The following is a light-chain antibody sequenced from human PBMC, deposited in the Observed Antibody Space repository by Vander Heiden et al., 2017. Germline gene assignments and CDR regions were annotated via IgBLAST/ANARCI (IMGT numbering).Light chain of an antibody. CDR1: QRFSSY. CDR3: QQRCYWPPFT. V-gene: IGKV3-11*01. CDR2: DAS. J-gene: IGKJ3*01. Sequence: EILFTQSPATLSLSPAERATLSCRASQRFSSYLAWYQQKPGQAPRLLIYDASNRATGIPARFSGSGSGTDFTLTISSREHEDVAVYYCQQRCYWPPFTFGPGTKVDIK.